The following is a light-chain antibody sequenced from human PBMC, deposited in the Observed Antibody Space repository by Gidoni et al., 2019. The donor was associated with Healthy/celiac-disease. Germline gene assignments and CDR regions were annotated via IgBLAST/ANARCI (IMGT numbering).Light chain of an antibody. V-gene: IGKV3-20*01. CDR2: GAS. Sequence: EIVLTQSPGTLSLSPGERATLSCRASQSVSSSYLAWYQQKPGQAPRLLIYGASSRATGIPDRFSGSGSGTDFTLTISRLEPEDFAVYYCQQYGSSRALTFGGGIKVEIK. J-gene: IGKJ4*01. CDR1: QSVSSSY. CDR3: QQYGSSRALT.